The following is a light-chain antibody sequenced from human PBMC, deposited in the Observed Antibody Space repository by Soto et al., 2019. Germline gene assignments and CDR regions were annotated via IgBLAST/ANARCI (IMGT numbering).Light chain of an antibody. Sequence: QSVLTQPASVSGSPRQSITISCSGTSSTIGGYNVVSWYQRHPGNAPRVIVYEGIKRPSGVSARFSGSTSASTASLTISGLQDEDEAEYFCCSDVGATTYVFGRGTKVT. V-gene: IGLV2-23*01. CDR1: SSTIGGYNV. CDR2: EGI. CDR3: CSDVGATTYV. J-gene: IGLJ1*01.